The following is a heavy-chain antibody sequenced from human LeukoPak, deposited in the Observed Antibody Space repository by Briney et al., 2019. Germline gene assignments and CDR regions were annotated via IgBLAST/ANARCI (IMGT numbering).Heavy chain of an antibody. V-gene: IGHV4-34*01. D-gene: IGHD6-13*01. J-gene: IGHJ4*02. Sequence: PSETLSLTCAVYGGSFSGYYWSWIRQPPGKGLEWIGEINHSGSSNYNPSLKSRVTISVDTSKNQFSLKLNSVTAADTAVYYCARGRWHPSVRVDYWGQGTLVTVSS. CDR1: GGSFSGYY. CDR2: INHSGSS. CDR3: ARGRWHPSVRVDY.